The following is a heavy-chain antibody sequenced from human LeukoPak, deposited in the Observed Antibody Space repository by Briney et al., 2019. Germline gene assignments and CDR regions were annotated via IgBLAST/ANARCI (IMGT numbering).Heavy chain of an antibody. CDR1: GFTFDDYA. Sequence: GGSLRLSCAASGFTFDDYAMHWVRQAPGKGLEWVSGISWNSGSIAYVDSVKGRFTISRDNAKKSLYLQMNSLRAEDTALYYCAKGLYSSGWLSPDYWGQGTLVTVSS. CDR3: AKGLYSSGWLSPDY. CDR2: ISWNSGSI. D-gene: IGHD6-19*01. J-gene: IGHJ4*02. V-gene: IGHV3-9*01.